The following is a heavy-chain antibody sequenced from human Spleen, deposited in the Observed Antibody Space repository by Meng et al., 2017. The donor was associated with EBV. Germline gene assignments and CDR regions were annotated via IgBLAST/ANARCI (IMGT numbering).Heavy chain of an antibody. CDR3: ASESGRGFTPDY. V-gene: IGHV1-69*13. D-gene: IGHD2-15*01. CDR1: GYTFTSYG. Sequence: QVQLVQSGAEVKKPGASVKVSCKASGYTFTSYGISWVRQAPGQGLEWMGGLIPVVDAPHYARKFQDRVSIFADESTSAHYMELSSLRSDDTAVYYCASESGRGFTPDYWGQGTLVTVSS. CDR2: LIPVVDAP. J-gene: IGHJ4*02.